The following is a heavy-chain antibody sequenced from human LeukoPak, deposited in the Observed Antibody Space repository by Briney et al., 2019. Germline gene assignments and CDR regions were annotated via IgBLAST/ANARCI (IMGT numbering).Heavy chain of an antibody. D-gene: IGHD4-17*01. CDR3: ARHPKSASLKKRGPPNQLVYMTTVTTFDY. J-gene: IGHJ4*02. Sequence: SETLSLTCGISGGYFSDYSWYWIRQPPGKGLEWIGEINDRGSTYNNPSLKSRVIISVDTSKNQFSLKLTSVTAADTAVYYCARHPKSASLKKRGPPNQLVYMTTVTTFDYWGQGTLVIVSS. CDR2: INDRGST. V-gene: IGHV4-34*01. CDR1: GGYFSDYS.